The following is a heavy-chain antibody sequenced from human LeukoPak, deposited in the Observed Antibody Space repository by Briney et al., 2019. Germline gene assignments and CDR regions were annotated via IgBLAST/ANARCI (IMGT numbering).Heavy chain of an antibody. V-gene: IGHV1-2*02. D-gene: IGHD2-2*02. CDR2: INPNSGAT. CDR1: GYTFTDYY. J-gene: IGHJ5*02. Sequence: ASVKVSCKGSGYTFTDYYIHWVRRAPGQGLEWMGWINPNSGATNYAQKFQGRVTMTRDTSISTAYMELIRLRSDDTAVYFCARDRGCSAISCYTGGDWFDPWGQGTLVTVSS. CDR3: ARDRGCSAISCYTGGDWFDP.